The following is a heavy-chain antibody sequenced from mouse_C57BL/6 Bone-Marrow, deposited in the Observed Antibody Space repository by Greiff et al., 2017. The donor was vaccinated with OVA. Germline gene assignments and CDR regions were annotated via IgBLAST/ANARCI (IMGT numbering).Heavy chain of an antibody. J-gene: IGHJ2*01. CDR1: GYTFTSYW. CDR3: ASSYLGY. V-gene: IGHV1-50*01. Sequence: QVQLQQPGAELVKPGASVKLSCKASGYTFTSYWMQWVKQRPGQGLEWIGEIDPSDSYTNYNQKFKGKATLTVDTSSSTAYVQLSSLTSEDSAVYYCASSYLGYWGQGTTLTVSS. CDR2: IDPSDSYT.